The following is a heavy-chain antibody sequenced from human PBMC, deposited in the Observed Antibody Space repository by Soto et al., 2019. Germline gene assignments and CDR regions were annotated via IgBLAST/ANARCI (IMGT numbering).Heavy chain of an antibody. J-gene: IGHJ4*02. CDR1: VFTFSNYW. V-gene: IGHV3-7*03. CDR2: IKQDGSVK. Sequence: SLRLSCAPSVFTFSNYWMSWVRQAPGQGLEWVASIKQDGSVKHYVDSVKGRFTISRDNAEKSLHLQMNSLRAEDTAVYYCAVEVGASFFDYWGQGTLVTVSS. D-gene: IGHD1-26*01. CDR3: AVEVGASFFDY.